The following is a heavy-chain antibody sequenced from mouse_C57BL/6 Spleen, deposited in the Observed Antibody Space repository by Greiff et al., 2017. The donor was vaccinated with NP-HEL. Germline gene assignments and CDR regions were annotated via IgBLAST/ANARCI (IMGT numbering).Heavy chain of an antibody. J-gene: IGHJ2*01. D-gene: IGHD1-1*01. Sequence: QVQLQQSGPGLVAPSQSLSITCTVSGFSLTSYAISWVRQPPGQGLEWLGVIWTGGGTTYNSALKSRLSISKDNSKSQVFLKMNSLLTDDTARYYCARMAYYYGSSENFDYWGQGTTLTVSS. CDR2: IWTGGGT. V-gene: IGHV2-9-1*01. CDR3: ARMAYYYGSSENFDY. CDR1: GFSLTSYA.